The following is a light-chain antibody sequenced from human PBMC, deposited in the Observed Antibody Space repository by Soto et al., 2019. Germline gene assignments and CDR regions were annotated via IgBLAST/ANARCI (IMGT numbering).Light chain of an antibody. V-gene: IGKV1-33*01. CDR3: QQRDIWPVS. CDR1: QDITNY. CDR2: DAS. J-gene: IGKJ5*01. Sequence: IQMTQSPSSLSASVGDRVTITCQASQDITNYLNWYQQKPGKAPRLLLYDASSLETGVPSRFSGSGSATDFTLTISSLEPEDFALYYCQQRDIWPVSFGQGTRLEIK.